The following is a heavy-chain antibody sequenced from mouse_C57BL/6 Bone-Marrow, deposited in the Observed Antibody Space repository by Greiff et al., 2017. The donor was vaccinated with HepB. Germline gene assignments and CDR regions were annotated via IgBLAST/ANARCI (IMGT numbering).Heavy chain of an antibody. V-gene: IGHV1-64*01. CDR2: IHPNSGST. Sequence: QVQLQQPGAELVKPGASVKLSCKASGYTFTSYWMHWVKQRPGQGLEWIGMIHPNSGSTNYNEKFKSKATLTVDKSSSTAYMQLSSLTSEDSAVYYCARWYYGVDYWGQGTTLTVSS. D-gene: IGHD1-1*01. CDR3: ARWYYGVDY. CDR1: GYTFTSYW. J-gene: IGHJ2*01.